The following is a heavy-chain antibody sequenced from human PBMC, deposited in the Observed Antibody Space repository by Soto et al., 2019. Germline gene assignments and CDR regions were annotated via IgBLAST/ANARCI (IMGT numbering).Heavy chain of an antibody. CDR3: ARHAASGYDSFDI. CDR1: GYNFTNCW. CDR2: IYPGDSDT. Sequence: PGESLKISCKVSGYNFTNCWIGWVRQMPGKGLEWMGTIYPGDSDTRYSPSFQGQVTISADKSISTAYLQWSSLKASDTAMFYCARHAASGYDSFDIWGQGTMVTVSS. D-gene: IGHD3-22*01. V-gene: IGHV5-51*01. J-gene: IGHJ3*02.